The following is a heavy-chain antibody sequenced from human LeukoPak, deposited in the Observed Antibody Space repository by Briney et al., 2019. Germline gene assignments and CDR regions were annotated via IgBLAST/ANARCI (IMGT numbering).Heavy chain of an antibody. V-gene: IGHV3-23*01. CDR3: AKGPGSSGPTGAYYYYYGMDV. Sequence: GGSLRLSCAASGFTFSSYAMSWVRQAPGKGLEWVSAISGSGGSTYYADSVKGRFTISRDNSKNTLYLQMNSLRAEGTAVYYCAKGPGSSGPTGAYYYYYGMDVWGQGTTVTVSS. D-gene: IGHD3-22*01. CDR2: ISGSGGST. J-gene: IGHJ6*02. CDR1: GFTFSSYA.